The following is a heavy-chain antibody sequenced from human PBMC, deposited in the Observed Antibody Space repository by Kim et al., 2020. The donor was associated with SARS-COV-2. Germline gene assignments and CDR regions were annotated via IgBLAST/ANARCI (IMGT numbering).Heavy chain of an antibody. V-gene: IGHV3-9*01. CDR2: ISWNSGSI. CDR3: AKGHDSSGYYTSYYFDY. D-gene: IGHD3-22*01. CDR1: GFTFDDYA. Sequence: GGSLRLSCAASGFTFDDYAMHWVRQAPGKGLEWVSGISWNSGSIGYADSVKGRFTISRDNAKNSLYLQMNSLRVEDTALYYCAKGHDSSGYYTSYYFDY. J-gene: IGHJ4*01.